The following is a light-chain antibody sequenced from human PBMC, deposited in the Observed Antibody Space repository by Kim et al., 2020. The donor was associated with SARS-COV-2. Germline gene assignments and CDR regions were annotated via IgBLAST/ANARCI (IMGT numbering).Light chain of an antibody. CDR1: SSDVGSYEL. J-gene: IGLJ1*01. CDR3: CSYAGSSTYV. CDR2: EVS. Sequence: QSITISCTGTSSDVGSYELVSWYQQHPGKAPKLVIYEVSKRPSGVSNRFSGSKSGNTASLTISGLQAEDETEYYCCSYAGSSTYVFGSGTKVTV. V-gene: IGLV2-23*02.